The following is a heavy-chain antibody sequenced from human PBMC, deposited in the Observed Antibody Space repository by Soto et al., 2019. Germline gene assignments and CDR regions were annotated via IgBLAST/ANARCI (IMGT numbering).Heavy chain of an antibody. J-gene: IGHJ4*02. V-gene: IGHV4-34*01. CDR1: GGAFSGYY. CDR3: AGGHTREPNYYDRSAYYYYFDY. Sequence: PSETLSLTCAVYGGAFSGYYWSWIRQPPGKGLEWIGEINHSGSTNYNPSLKSRVTISVDTSKNQFSLKLSSVTAADTAVYYCAGGHTREPNYYDRSAYYYYFDYWGQGTPVTVSS. D-gene: IGHD3-22*01. CDR2: INHSGST.